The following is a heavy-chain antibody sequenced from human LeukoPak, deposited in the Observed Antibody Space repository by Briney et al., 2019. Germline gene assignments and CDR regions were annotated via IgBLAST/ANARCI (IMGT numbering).Heavy chain of an antibody. Sequence: PGGSLRLSCAASGFTFSSYSMNWVRQAPGKGLEWVSYISSSRSIIYYADSVKGRFTISRDNAENSLYLQMNSLRDEDTAVYYCARGPMDTPMVSPLLGYFDLWGRGTLVTVSS. CDR3: ARGPMDTPMVSPLLGYFDL. V-gene: IGHV3-48*02. CDR1: GFTFSSYS. CDR2: ISSSRSII. D-gene: IGHD5-18*01. J-gene: IGHJ2*01.